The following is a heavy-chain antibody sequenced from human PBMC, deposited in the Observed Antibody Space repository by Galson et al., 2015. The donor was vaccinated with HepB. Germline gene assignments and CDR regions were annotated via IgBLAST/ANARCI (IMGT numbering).Heavy chain of an antibody. CDR3: ARDTLAAATDY. CDR1: GFTFSDYY. D-gene: IGHD6-13*01. J-gene: IGHJ4*02. V-gene: IGHV3-11*05. CDR2: ISSSSSYT. Sequence: SLRLSCAASGFTFSDYYMSWIRQAPGKGLEWVSYISSSSSYTNYADSVKGRFTISRDNAKNSLYLQMNSLRAEDTAVYYCARDTLAAATDYWGQGTLVTVSS.